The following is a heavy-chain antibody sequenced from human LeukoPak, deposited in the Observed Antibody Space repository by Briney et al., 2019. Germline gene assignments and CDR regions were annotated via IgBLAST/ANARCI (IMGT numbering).Heavy chain of an antibody. J-gene: IGHJ4*02. D-gene: IGHD3-16*01. CDR3: AKGQNRNGGALAY. V-gene: IGHV3-30*18. CDR2: ISHDGSQR. Sequence: GGSLRLSCSASGLTFSRFGMHWVRQAPGKGLDWVALISHDGSQRYYTDSVRGRFAISRDNSKNTLYLQMDSLRAEDTAVYYCAKGQNRNGGALAYWGQGTLVTVSS. CDR1: GLTFSRFG.